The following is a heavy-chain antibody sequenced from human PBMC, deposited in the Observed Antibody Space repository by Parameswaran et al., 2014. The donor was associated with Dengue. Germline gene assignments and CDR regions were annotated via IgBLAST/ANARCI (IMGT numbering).Heavy chain of an antibody. J-gene: IGHJ3*02. Sequence: WVRQAPGQGLEWMGGIIPIFGTANYAQKFQGRVTITADESTSTAYMELSSLRSEDTAVYYCARDLKADILTGYYSDAFDIWGQGTMVTVS. CDR3: ARDLKADILTGYYSDAFDI. D-gene: IGHD3-9*01. V-gene: IGHV1-69*01. CDR2: IIPIFGTA.